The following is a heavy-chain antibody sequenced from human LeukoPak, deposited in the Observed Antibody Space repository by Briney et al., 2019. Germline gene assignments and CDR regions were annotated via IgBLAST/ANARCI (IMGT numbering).Heavy chain of an antibody. CDR1: GFTFSSFA. CDR3: AKDRSCSGSSCNVAS. Sequence: PGGSLRLSCAASGFTFSSFAMSWVRQAPGKGLEWVSAISGSGGSTYYADSVKGRFTISRDNSKNTLFLQMNSLRAEDTAVYYCAKDRSCSGSSCNVASWGQGTMVTVSS. D-gene: IGHD2-2*01. J-gene: IGHJ3*01. V-gene: IGHV3-23*01. CDR2: ISGSGGST.